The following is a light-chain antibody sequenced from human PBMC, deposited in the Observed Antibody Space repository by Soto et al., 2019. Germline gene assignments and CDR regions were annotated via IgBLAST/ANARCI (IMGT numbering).Light chain of an antibody. Sequence: EIVMTQSPATLSVSAGERATLSCRARQSVRSNLAWYQQKPGQAPRLLIYDASTRATGIPARFSGTGSGTEFTLTISSLQSEDSAVYYCQQYGSSPETFGQGTKVDI. CDR1: QSVRSN. CDR3: QQYGSSPET. V-gene: IGKV3D-15*01. CDR2: DAS. J-gene: IGKJ1*01.